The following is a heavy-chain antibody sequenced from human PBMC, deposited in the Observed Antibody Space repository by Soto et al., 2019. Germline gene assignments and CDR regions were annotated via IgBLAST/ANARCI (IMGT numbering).Heavy chain of an antibody. D-gene: IGHD3-16*02. Sequence: PSETLSLTCAVYGGSFSGYYWSWIRQPPGKGLEWIGEINHSGSTNYDPSLKSRVTISVDTSKNQFSLKLSSVTAADTAVYYCARGGFYIWGSYRPAPAFDYWGQGTLVTVSS. J-gene: IGHJ4*02. CDR2: INHSGST. CDR3: ARGGFYIWGSYRPAPAFDY. V-gene: IGHV4-34*01. CDR1: GGSFSGYY.